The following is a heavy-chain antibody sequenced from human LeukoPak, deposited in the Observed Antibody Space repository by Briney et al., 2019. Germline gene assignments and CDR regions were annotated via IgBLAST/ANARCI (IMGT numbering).Heavy chain of an antibody. D-gene: IGHD4-17*01. J-gene: IGHJ1*01. CDR3: ARDPNGDYIGAFDFQR. Sequence: PGGSPRLSCVASGFTFSNYAMMWVRQTQERRLEWVSAIRGSGRHTFYADSVKGRFTISRDNFKNTLYLQMNSLRADDSAVYYCARDPNGDYIGAFDFQRWGLGALVTVSS. CDR1: GFTFSNYA. CDR2: IRGSGRHT. V-gene: IGHV3-23*01.